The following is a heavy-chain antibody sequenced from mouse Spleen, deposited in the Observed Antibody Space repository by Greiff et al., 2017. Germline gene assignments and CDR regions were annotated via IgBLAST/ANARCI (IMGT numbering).Heavy chain of an antibody. D-gene: IGHD4-1*01. CDR1: GYTFTSYW. CDR3: ARRGLGPWFAY. J-gene: IGHJ3*01. CDR2: IHPNSGST. V-gene: IGHV1-64*01. Sequence: QVHVKQSGAELVKPGASVKLSCKASGYTFTSYWMHWVKQRPGQGLEWIGMIHPNSGSTNYNEKFKSKATLTVDKSSSTAYMQLSSLTSEDSAVYYCARRGLGPWFAYWGQGTLVTVSA.